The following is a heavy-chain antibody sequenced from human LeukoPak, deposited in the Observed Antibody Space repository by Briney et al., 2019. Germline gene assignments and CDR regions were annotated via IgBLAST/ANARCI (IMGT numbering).Heavy chain of an antibody. D-gene: IGHD4-23*01. CDR2: ISSSGSTI. Sequence: GGSLRLSCAASGFTFSDYYMSWIRQAPGKGLEWVSYISSSGSTIYYADSVKGRFTISRDNAKNSLYLQMNSLRAEDTAVYYCAKDTRTVVTQPLDYWGQGTLVTVSS. CDR1: GFTFSDYY. J-gene: IGHJ4*02. CDR3: AKDTRTVVTQPLDY. V-gene: IGHV3-11*01.